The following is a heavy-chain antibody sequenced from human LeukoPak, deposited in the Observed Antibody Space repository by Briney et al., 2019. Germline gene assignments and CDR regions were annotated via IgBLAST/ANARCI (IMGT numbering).Heavy chain of an antibody. Sequence: GGSLRLSCVAPGFTFSSYWMHWVRQDPRKGLVWVSRINGDGRNINYADSVRGRFTISRDNAKNTLYLQMNTLRVEDTAVYYCTTGGRKRCSGINCYPGDYWGQGTLVTVSS. J-gene: IGHJ4*02. CDR2: INGDGRNI. D-gene: IGHD2-15*01. V-gene: IGHV3-74*01. CDR1: GFTFSSYW. CDR3: TTGGRKRCSGINCYPGDY.